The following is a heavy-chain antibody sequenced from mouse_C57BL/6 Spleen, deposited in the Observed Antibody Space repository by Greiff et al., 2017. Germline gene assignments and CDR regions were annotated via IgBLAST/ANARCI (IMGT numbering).Heavy chain of an antibody. V-gene: IGHV1-15*01. Sequence: QVQLQQSGAELVRPGASVTLSCKASGYTFTDYEMHWVKQTPVHGLEWIGAIDPETGGTAYNQKFKGKAILTADTSSSTAYMELRSLTSEDSAVYYCTRGEREGYYGGVAKWGQGGLGTVSA. CDR3: TRGEREGYYGGVAK. CDR1: GYTFTDYE. CDR2: IDPETGGT. D-gene: IGHD1-1*01. J-gene: IGHJ3*01.